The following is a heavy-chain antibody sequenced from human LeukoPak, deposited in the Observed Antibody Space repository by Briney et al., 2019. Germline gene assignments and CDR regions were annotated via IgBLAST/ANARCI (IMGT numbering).Heavy chain of an antibody. D-gene: IGHD6-13*01. CDR2: ISYDGSNK. V-gene: IGHV3-30-3*01. CDR3: ARDAFDYSSSFDY. CDR1: GFTFSSYA. Sequence: GGSLRLSCAASGFTFSSYAMHWVRQAPGKGLEWVAVISYDGSNKYYADSVKGRFTISRDNSKNTLYLQMNSLRAEDTAAYYCARDAFDYSSSFDYWGQGTLVTVSA. J-gene: IGHJ4*02.